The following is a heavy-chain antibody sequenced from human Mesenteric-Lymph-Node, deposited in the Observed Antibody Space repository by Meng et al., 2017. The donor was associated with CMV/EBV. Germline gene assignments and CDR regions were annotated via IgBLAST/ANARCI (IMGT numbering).Heavy chain of an antibody. Sequence: SETLSLTCTVSGGSISSYYWSWIRQPPGKGLEWIGYIYYSGSTNYNPSLKSRVTISVDTSKNQFSLKLSSVTAADTAVYYCARDYCSGGSCQRPFDYWGQGTLVTVSS. CDR1: GGSISSYY. CDR2: IYYSGST. J-gene: IGHJ4*02. CDR3: ARDYCSGGSCQRPFDY. V-gene: IGHV4-59*01. D-gene: IGHD2-15*01.